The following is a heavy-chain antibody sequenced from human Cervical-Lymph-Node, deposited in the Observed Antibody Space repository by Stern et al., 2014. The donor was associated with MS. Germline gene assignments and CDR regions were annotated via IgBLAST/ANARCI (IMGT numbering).Heavy chain of an antibody. D-gene: IGHD3-10*01. CDR3: ARDGVRYYYGLGSRPYFDY. V-gene: IGHV1-69*01. Sequence: VQLVESGAEVKKPGSSVKVSCKASGGTFSSYAISWVRQAPGQGLEWMGGIIPIFGTANYAQKFQGRVTITADESTSTAYMELSSLRSEDTAVYYCARDGVRYYYGLGSRPYFDYWGQGTLVTVSS. J-gene: IGHJ4*02. CDR2: IIPIFGTA. CDR1: GGTFSSYA.